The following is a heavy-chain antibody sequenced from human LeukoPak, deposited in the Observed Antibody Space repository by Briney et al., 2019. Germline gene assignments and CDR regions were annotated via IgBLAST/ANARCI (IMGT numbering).Heavy chain of an antibody. J-gene: IGHJ4*02. CDR3: TKEYDAGGYTANFDY. D-gene: IGHD3-10*01. V-gene: IGHV3-30*18. CDR1: KFTFSNYG. Sequence: GGSLRLSCTASKFTFSNYGMHWVRQAPGKGLEWVAVVSSDGSTKYYADSVKGRFTISRDNSRNTMYLQIDSLRAEDTAVYYCTKEYDAGGYTANFDYWGEGTLLTVSS. CDR2: VSSDGSTK.